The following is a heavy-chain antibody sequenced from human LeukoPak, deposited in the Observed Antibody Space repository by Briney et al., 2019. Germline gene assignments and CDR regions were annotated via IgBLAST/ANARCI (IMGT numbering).Heavy chain of an antibody. J-gene: IGHJ4*02. CDR2: IKSKTDGGTT. CDR1: GFTVTSFW. D-gene: IGHD5-18*01. V-gene: IGHV3-15*01. CDR3: TTDEGLRGYSYGHH. Sequence: GGSLRLSCAASGFTVTSFWMSWVRQAPGKGLEWVGRIKSKTDGGTTDYAAPVKGRFTISRDDSKNTLYLQMNSLKTEDTAVYYCTTDEGLRGYSYGHHWGQGTLVTVSS.